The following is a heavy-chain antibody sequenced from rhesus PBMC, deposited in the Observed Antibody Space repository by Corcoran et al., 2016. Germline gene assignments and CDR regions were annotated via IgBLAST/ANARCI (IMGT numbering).Heavy chain of an antibody. CDR2: INGDSGST. J-gene: IGHJ4*01. Sequence: QVQLQASGPGLVQPSETLSLTCAVSVGSFSSYCWRWLRQPPGKGVEWIGEINGDSGSTNYNPSLKSRVTMSKDASKNQFSLKLSSVTAADTAVYYCARPNYDSGYYTPYFDYWGQGVLVTVSS. CDR1: VGSFSSYC. V-gene: IGHV4-80*01. CDR3: ARPNYDSGYYTPYFDY. D-gene: IGHD3-28*01.